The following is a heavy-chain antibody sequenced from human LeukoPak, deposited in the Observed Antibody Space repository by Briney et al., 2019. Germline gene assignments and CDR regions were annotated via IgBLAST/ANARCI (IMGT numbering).Heavy chain of an antibody. V-gene: IGHV3-7*01. Sequence: PGGSLRLSCAASGFTFSNYWMTWVRQAPGKGLEWVANIKPDGSEKYYVDSVKGRFTISRDNAKNSLFLQMSSLRAEDTALYYCASGYSSSWATFDYWGRGTLVTVSS. CDR3: ASGYSSSWATFDY. CDR1: GFTFSNYW. CDR2: IKPDGSEK. J-gene: IGHJ4*02. D-gene: IGHD6-13*01.